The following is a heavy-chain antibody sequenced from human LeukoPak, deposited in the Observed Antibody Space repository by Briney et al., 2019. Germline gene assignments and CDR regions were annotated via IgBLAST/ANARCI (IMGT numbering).Heavy chain of an antibody. J-gene: IGHJ4*02. CDR2: ISYDGKYI. V-gene: IGHV3-30*18. Sequence: GGSVRLFCAASGFSFSTYGIHWVSQAPGKALEWVASISYDGKYIYYADSVTGRFIISRDNSKNTVNLQMYSLRVEDTAVYYCAKCRPPWNGEYYFDSWGKGTPVTVSS. CDR3: AKCRPPWNGEYYFDS. CDR1: GFSFSTYG. D-gene: IGHD1-1*01.